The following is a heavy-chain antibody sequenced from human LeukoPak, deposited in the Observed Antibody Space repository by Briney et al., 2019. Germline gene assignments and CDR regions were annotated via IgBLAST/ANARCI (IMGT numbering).Heavy chain of an antibody. Sequence: ASVKVSCKASGYTFTGYYMHWVRQAPGQGLEWMGRINPNSGSTNYAQKLQGRVTMTRDTSISTAYMEMSRLRSDDTAVYYCARESDSLWFGELLSPFDYWGQGTLVTVSS. CDR3: ARESDSLWFGELLSPFDY. CDR1: GYTFTGYY. CDR2: INPNSGST. V-gene: IGHV1-2*06. D-gene: IGHD3-10*01. J-gene: IGHJ4*02.